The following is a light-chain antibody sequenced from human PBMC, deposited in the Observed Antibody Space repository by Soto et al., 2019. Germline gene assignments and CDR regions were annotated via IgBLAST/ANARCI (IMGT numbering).Light chain of an antibody. CDR3: QQYNGYPWT. CDR2: KAS. CDR1: QTISSW. Sequence: DIQMTQSPSTLSASVGDRVTITCRASQTISSWLAWYQQKPGRAPKLLIYKASSLESGVPARFSGSGSGTEFTLTISSLQPDDFATYYCQQYNGYPWTFAQGTKVDIK. J-gene: IGKJ1*01. V-gene: IGKV1-5*03.